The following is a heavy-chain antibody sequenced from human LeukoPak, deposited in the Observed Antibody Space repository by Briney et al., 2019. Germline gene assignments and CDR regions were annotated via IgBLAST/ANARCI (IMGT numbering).Heavy chain of an antibody. Sequence: ASVKVSCKASGYTFTGYYMHWVRQAPGQGLEWMGWINPNSGGTNYAQKFQGWVTMTRDTSISTAYMELSRLRSDDTAVYYCARDGSGWYNWFDPWGQGTLVTVSS. CDR2: INPNSGGT. J-gene: IGHJ5*02. D-gene: IGHD6-19*01. CDR3: ARDGSGWYNWFDP. V-gene: IGHV1-2*04. CDR1: GYTFTGYY.